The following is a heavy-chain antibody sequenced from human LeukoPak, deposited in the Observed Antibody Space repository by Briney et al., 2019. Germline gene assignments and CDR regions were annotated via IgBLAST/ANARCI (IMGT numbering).Heavy chain of an antibody. V-gene: IGHV3-48*01. D-gene: IGHD5-12*01. CDR1: GFSFSTYS. CDR3: VRRSGYDNYYYYYYMDV. J-gene: IGHJ6*03. Sequence: GGSLRLSCAVSGFSFSTYSMNWVRQAPGKGLEWVSYISTSSSTIYYADSVKGRFTISRDNAKNSLYLQMNSLKAEDTAVYYCVRRSGYDNYYYYYYMDVWGKGTTVTVSS. CDR2: ISTSSSTI.